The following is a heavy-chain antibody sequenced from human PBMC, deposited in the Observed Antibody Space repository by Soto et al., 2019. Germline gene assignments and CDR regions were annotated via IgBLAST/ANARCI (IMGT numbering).Heavy chain of an antibody. CDR3: ATLYYYDSSGYYYGYYYYGMDV. V-gene: IGHV5-10-1*01. CDR2: IDPSDSYT. Sequence: GESLKISCKGSGYSFTSYWISWVRQMPGKGLEWMGRIDPSDSYTNYSPSFQGHVTISADNSISTAYLQWSSLKASDTAMYYCATLYYYDSSGYYYGYYYYGMDVWGQGTTVTVSS. D-gene: IGHD3-22*01. CDR1: GYSFTSYW. J-gene: IGHJ6*02.